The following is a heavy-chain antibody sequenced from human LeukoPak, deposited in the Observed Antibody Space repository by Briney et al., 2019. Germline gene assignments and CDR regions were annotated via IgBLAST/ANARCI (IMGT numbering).Heavy chain of an antibody. CDR2: ISYDGSNK. J-gene: IGHJ3*02. CDR3: ARVFGPHDAFDI. CDR1: GFTLRYYG. V-gene: IGHV3-30*03. Sequence: GGSLRLSCAASGFTLRYYGMHWVRQAPGKGLEWVAVISYDGSNKYYADSVKGRFTISRDNSKNTLYLQMNSLRAEDTAVYYCARVFGPHDAFDIWGQGTMVTVSS. D-gene: IGHD3-10*02.